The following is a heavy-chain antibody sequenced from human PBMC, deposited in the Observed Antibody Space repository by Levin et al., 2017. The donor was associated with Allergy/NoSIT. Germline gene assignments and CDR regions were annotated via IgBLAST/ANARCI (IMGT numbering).Heavy chain of an antibody. D-gene: IGHD3-10*01. CDR3: AKGEYHGSGYNWFDP. CDR1: LFIFHYHF. CDR2: ITWNCSST. J-gene: IGHJ5*02. V-gene: IGHV3-20*02. Sequence: GGSLRLSFSSSLFIFHYHFIFLFLQSPFNFHDFFSFITWNCSSTFYVDSVKGRFTISRDNAKNSLYLQMDNLKAEDTAFYHCAKGEYHGSGYNWFDPWGQGTLVTVSS.